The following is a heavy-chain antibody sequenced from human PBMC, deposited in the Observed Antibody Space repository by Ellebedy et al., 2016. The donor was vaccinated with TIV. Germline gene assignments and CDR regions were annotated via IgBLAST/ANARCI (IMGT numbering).Heavy chain of an antibody. V-gene: IGHV3-30*03. CDR2: ISYDGSDK. Sequence: GESLKISCAASGITFSSSGMHWVRQAPGKGLEWVAVISYDGSDKYYADSVKGRFTISRDKSKNTLYMQMNSLRGEDTAVYYCARDKSRTMIALDYWGQGTLVTVSS. D-gene: IGHD3-22*01. J-gene: IGHJ4*02. CDR3: ARDKSRTMIALDY. CDR1: GITFSSSG.